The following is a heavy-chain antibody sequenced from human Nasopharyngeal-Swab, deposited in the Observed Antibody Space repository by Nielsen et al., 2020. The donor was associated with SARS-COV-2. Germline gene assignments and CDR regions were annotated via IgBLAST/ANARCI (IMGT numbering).Heavy chain of an antibody. D-gene: IGHD6-13*01. Sequence: GESLKISCKGSGYSFTSYWIGWVRQMPGKRLEWMGIIYPGYSDTRYSPSFQGQVTISADKSISTAYLQWSSLKASDTAMYYCARHGYSSSWYEANFDYWGQGTLVTVSS. J-gene: IGHJ4*02. CDR3: ARHGYSSSWYEANFDY. V-gene: IGHV5-51*01. CDR1: GYSFTSYW. CDR2: IYPGYSDT.